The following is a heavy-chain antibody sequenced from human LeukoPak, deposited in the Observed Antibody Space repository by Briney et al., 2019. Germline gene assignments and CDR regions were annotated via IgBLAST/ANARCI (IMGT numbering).Heavy chain of an antibody. Sequence: TLSLTCAVSGGSISSGGYSWSWIRQPPGKGLEWIGYIYHSGSTHYNPSLKSRVTISVDRSKNQFSLKLSSVTAADTAVYYCARNKYGSGSYYPFDYWGQGTLVTVSS. CDR2: IYHSGST. J-gene: IGHJ4*02. CDR1: GGSISSGGYS. CDR3: ARNKYGSGSYYPFDY. D-gene: IGHD3-10*01. V-gene: IGHV4-30-2*01.